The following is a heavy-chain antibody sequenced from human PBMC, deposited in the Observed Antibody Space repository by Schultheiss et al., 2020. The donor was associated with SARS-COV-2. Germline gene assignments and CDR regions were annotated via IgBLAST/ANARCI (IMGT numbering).Heavy chain of an antibody. CDR2: IYYGGST. CDR1: GGSISSYY. Sequence: SETLSLTCTVSGGSISSYYWSWIRQPPGKGLEWIATIYYGGSTNYNPSLKSRVTISVDTSKNQFSLWLSSVTAADTAMYYCARRYRLYYFDYWGQGTLVTVSS. D-gene: IGHD5-12*01. V-gene: IGHV4-59*08. CDR3: ARRYRLYYFDY. J-gene: IGHJ4*02.